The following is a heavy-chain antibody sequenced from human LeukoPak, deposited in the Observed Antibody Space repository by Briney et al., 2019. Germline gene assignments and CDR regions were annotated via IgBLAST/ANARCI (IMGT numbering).Heavy chain of an antibody. D-gene: IGHD3-10*01. V-gene: IGHV4-34*01. CDR1: GGSFSGYY. CDR3: ATSSGPGTETGWFGP. J-gene: IGHJ5*02. CDR2: INHSGST. Sequence: SSETLSLTCAVYGGSFSGYYWSWIRQPPGKGLEWIGEINHSGSTNYNPSLKSRVTISVDTSKNQFSLKLTSVPAADTAVFYCATSSGPGTETGWFGPWGQGTMVTVSS.